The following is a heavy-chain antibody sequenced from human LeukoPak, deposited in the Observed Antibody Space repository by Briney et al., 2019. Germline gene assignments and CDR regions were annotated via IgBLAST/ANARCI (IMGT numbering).Heavy chain of an antibody. CDR3: AKDSAFDSSGYYYRGSNFDY. D-gene: IGHD3-22*01. CDR2: ISGSGGST. CDR1: GFTFSGYA. J-gene: IGHJ4*02. Sequence: GALRLSCAASGFTFSGYAMSWVRQAPGKGLEGVSTISGSGGSTYYADSVKGRFTISRDNSKNTLYLQMNSLRAEDTAVYHCAKDSAFDSSGYYYRGSNFDYWGQGTLVTVSS. V-gene: IGHV3-23*01.